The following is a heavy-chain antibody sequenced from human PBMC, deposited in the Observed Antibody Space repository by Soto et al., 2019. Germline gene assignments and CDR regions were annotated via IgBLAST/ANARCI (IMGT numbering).Heavy chain of an antibody. CDR2: INHSGST. V-gene: IGHV4-34*01. CDR1: GGSFSGYY. Sequence: SETLSLTCAVYGGSFSGYYWSWIRQPPGKGLEWIGEINHSGSTNYNPSLKSRVTISVDTSKNQFSLKLSSVTAADTAVYYCARGGDYDFWSGYYNWFDPWGQGTLVTAPQ. CDR3: ARGGDYDFWSGYYNWFDP. D-gene: IGHD3-3*01. J-gene: IGHJ5*02.